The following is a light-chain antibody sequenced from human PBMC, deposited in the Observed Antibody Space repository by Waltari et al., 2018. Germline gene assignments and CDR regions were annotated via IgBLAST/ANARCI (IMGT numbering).Light chain of an antibody. Sequence: QSVLTQPPSVSAAPGQRVTISCTGSSSNIGEGYDSHWYQQLPGTAPKLLIYGNSNRPSGVPDRFSGSKSGTSASLAITGLQAEDEADYYCQSYDSSLSGYVFGTGTKVTVL. J-gene: IGLJ1*01. CDR1: SSNIGEGYD. V-gene: IGLV1-40*01. CDR2: GNS. CDR3: QSYDSSLSGYV.